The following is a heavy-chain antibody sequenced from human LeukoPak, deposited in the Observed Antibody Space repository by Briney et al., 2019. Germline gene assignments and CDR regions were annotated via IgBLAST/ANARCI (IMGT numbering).Heavy chain of an antibody. J-gene: IGHJ5*02. V-gene: IGHV3-13*01. D-gene: IGHD2-15*01. CDR1: GFTFGSYD. Sequence: GGSLRLSCAASGFTFGSYDMHWVRQAIGEGLEWVSSISTAGDTYFSGSVKGRFTISRENAKNSLYLQMNSLRVGDTAVYYCARGLPGGLDPWGQGTLVTVSS. CDR2: ISTAGDT. CDR3: ARGLPGGLDP.